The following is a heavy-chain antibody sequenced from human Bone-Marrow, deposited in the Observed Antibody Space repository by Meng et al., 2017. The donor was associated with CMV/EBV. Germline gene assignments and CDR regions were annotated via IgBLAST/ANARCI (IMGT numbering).Heavy chain of an antibody. V-gene: IGHV3-7*01. CDR1: GFPFSSYW. D-gene: IGHD3-3*01. J-gene: IGHJ6*02. Sequence: GGSLRLSCAASGFPFSSYWMSWVRQAPGKGLEWVANIKQDGSEKYYVDSVKGRFTISRDNAKNSLYLQMNSLRAENTAVYYCARPSPDYDFWSGYYYDYYYYGMDVWGQGTTVTVSS. CDR2: IKQDGSEK. CDR3: ARPSPDYDFWSGYYYDYYYYGMDV.